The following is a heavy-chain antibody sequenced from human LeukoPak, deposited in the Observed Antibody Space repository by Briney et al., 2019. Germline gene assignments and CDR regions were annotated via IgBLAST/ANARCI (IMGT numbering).Heavy chain of an antibody. J-gene: IGHJ4*02. CDR2: ISSSSSYI. CDR1: GFTFSSYS. D-gene: IGHD2/OR15-2a*01. V-gene: IGHV3-21*04. Sequence: PGGSLRLSCAASGFTFSSYSMNWVRQAPGKGLEWVSSISSSSSYIYYADSVKGRFTISRDNSKNTLYLQMNSLRAEDTAVYYCAKARLLGDRPLPSDYWGQGTLVTVSS. CDR3: AKARLLGDRPLPSDY.